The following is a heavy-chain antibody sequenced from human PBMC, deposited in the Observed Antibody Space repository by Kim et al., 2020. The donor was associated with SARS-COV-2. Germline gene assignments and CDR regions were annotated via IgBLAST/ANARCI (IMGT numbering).Heavy chain of an antibody. J-gene: IGHJ4*02. CDR1: GFTFSSYW. CDR3: ARPFYGSGSNHKNDY. CDR2: IKQDGSEK. V-gene: IGHV3-7*01. D-gene: IGHD3-10*01. Sequence: GGSLRLSCAASGFTFSSYWMSWVRQAPGKGLEWVVNIKQDGSEKYYVDSVKGRFTISRDNAKNSLYLQMNSLRAEDTAVYYCARPFYGSGSNHKNDYWGQGTLVTVSS.